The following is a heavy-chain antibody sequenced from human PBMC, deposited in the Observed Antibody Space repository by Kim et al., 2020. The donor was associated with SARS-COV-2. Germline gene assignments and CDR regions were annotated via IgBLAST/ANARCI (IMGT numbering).Heavy chain of an antibody. D-gene: IGHD1-1*01. J-gene: IGHJ4*02. CDR3: ARVYSGSHHFDY. Sequence: RCSADSGKGRFISYRDNAENSLYLQMNSLRAEDTAVYYCARVYSGSHHFDYWGQGTLVTVSS. CDR2: R. V-gene: IGHV3-21*01.